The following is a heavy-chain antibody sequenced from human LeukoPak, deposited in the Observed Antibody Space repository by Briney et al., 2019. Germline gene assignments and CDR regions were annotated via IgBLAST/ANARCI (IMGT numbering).Heavy chain of an antibody. CDR2: IYYSGST. Sequence: SETLSLTCTVSGGSISSSSYYWGWIRQPPGKGLEWIGSIYYSGSTYYNPSLKSRVTISVDTSKNQFSLKLSSVTAADTAVYYCARLGYSGYDAFDYWGQGTLVTVSS. D-gene: IGHD5-12*01. CDR1: GGSISSSSYY. CDR3: ARLGYSGYDAFDY. J-gene: IGHJ4*02. V-gene: IGHV4-39*01.